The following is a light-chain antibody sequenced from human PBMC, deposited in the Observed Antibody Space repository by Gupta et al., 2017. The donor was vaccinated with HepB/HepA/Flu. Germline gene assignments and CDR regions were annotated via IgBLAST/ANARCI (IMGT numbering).Light chain of an antibody. CDR1: QSIRNY. V-gene: IGKV1-39*01. CDR2: SAS. Sequence: DIHMTQSPSSLSASVGDRVTITCRASQSIRNYLNWYQHKPGKAPKLLIYSASTLQNEVPSRFSGSGSGTEFTLTISSLQPEDFAAYYCQQCLTTPITFGQGTRLELK. CDR3: QQCLTTPIT. J-gene: IGKJ5*01.